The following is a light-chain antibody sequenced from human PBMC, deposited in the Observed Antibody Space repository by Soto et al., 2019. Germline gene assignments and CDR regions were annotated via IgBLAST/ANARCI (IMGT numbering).Light chain of an antibody. J-gene: IGKJ5*01. Sequence: EIVMTQSPCTLSVSPGEGATLYCRASQSVRTKLAWYQQRAGQAPRLLMYGASTRATGIPDRFSGSGSGTEFTLTISSLQSEDFAVYYCQQYNSWPPITFGQGTRLEI. V-gene: IGKV3-15*01. CDR2: GAS. CDR3: QQYNSWPPIT. CDR1: QSVRTK.